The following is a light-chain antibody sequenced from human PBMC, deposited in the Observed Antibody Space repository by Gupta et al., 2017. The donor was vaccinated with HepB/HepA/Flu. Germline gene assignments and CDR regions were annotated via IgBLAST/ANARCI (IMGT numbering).Light chain of an antibody. J-gene: IGKJ1*01. CDR1: QSVSSTY. Sequence: DIVLTQSPGTLSLSPGERATLSCRASQSVSSTYLAWYQQKPGQAPRLLIYGASSRATGIPDRFMGSGSGTDCTLTISRLEPEDFSVYYWQQCGSTHPWTFGQGTKVEIK. CDR2: GAS. V-gene: IGKV3-20*01. CDR3: QQCGSTHPWT.